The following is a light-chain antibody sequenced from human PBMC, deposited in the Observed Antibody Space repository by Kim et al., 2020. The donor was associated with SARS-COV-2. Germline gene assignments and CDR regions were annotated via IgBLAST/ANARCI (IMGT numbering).Light chain of an antibody. CDR2: YDS. V-gene: IGLV3-21*04. J-gene: IGLJ3*02. Sequence: SYELTQPPSVSVAPGKTARITCGGNNIGSKSVHWYQQKPGQAPVLVIYYDSDRLSGIPERFSGSNSGNTATLTISRVEARDEADYYWQVWDSSSDHRVFG. CDR1: NIGSKS. CDR3: QVWDSSSDHRV.